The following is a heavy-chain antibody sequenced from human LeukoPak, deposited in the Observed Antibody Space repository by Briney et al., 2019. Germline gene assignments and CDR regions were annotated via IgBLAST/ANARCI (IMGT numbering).Heavy chain of an antibody. V-gene: IGHV4-34*01. Sequence: SETLSLTCAVYGGSFSGYYWSWIRQPPGKGLEWIGEINHSGSTNYNPSLKSRVTVSVDTSKNQFSLKLSSVTAADTAVYYCAERRRYSYPFDYWGQGTLVTVSS. CDR2: INHSGST. CDR1: GGSFSGYY. J-gene: IGHJ4*02. D-gene: IGHD5-18*01. CDR3: AERRRYSYPFDY.